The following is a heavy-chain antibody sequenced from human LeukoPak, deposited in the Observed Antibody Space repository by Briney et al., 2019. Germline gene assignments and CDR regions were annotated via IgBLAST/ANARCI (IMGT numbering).Heavy chain of an antibody. V-gene: IGHV3-21*01. CDR3: ARDRGIAAAGRSNYFDY. D-gene: IGHD6-13*01. CDR2: ISSSSSYI. J-gene: IGHJ4*02. Sequence: PGGSLRLSCAASGFTFSRYSMNWVRQAPGKGLEWVSSISSSSSYIYYADSVKGRFTISRDNAKNSLYLQMNSLRAEDTAVYYCARDRGIAAAGRSNYFDYWGQGTLVTVSS. CDR1: GFTFSRYS.